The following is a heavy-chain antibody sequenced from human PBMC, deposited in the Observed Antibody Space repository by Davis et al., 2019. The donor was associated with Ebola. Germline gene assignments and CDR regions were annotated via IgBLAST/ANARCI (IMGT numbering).Heavy chain of an antibody. CDR2: MWHDGLNR. CDR3: LKGGLKDGYKFLDS. CDR1: GFSFSDYD. Sequence: GGSLRLSCAASGFSFSDYDMHWVRQAPGKGLEWVSVMWHDGLNRYYADSVKGRFTISRDNSKDTLSLQMNSLRAEDAAVYYCLKGGLKDGYKFLDSWGQGTLVTVSS. D-gene: IGHD5-24*01. V-gene: IGHV3-33*06. J-gene: IGHJ4*02.